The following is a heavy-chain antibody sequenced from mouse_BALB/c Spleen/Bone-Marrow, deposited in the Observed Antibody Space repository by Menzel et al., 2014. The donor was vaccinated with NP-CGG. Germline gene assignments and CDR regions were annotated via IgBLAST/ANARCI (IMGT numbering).Heavy chain of an antibody. CDR2: INPNNGNT. CDR1: GYTFTSYY. Sequence: VKLQESGAELVKPGASVKLSCKASGYTFTSYYTYWVKQRPGQGLEWIGGINPNNGNTNFSETFKSKATLTVDKSSSTAYMQLSSLTSEDSAVYYCTRRDYWGQGTTLTVSS. J-gene: IGHJ2*01. V-gene: IGHV1S81*02. CDR3: TRRDY.